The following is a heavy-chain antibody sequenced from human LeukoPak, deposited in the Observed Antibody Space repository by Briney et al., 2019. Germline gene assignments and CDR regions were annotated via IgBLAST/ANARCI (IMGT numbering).Heavy chain of an antibody. Sequence: GGSLRLSCAASGFTFSSYEMNWVRQAPGKGLEWVSYISSSGSTIYYADSVKGRFTISRDNAKNSLYLQMNSLRVEDTAVYYCARVIGWDEPFDLWGHGTLVTVSS. CDR3: ARVIGWDEPFDL. CDR2: ISSSGSTI. J-gene: IGHJ3*01. V-gene: IGHV3-48*03. D-gene: IGHD1-26*01. CDR1: GFTFSSYE.